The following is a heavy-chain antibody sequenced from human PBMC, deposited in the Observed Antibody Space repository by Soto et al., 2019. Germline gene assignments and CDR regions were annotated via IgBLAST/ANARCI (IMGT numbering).Heavy chain of an antibody. V-gene: IGHV3-21*04. CDR2: ISSSGSTI. D-gene: IGHD3-3*01. CDR1: GFDFSDRG. CDR3: ARLEREENDY. J-gene: IGHJ4*02. Sequence: EVQLVESGGGLGRPGESLRLSCAVSGFDFSDRGMNWVRQAPGKGLEWVSFISSSGSTIYYADSVKGRFTISRDNAKNSLYLQMNSLRAEDTAVYYCARLEREENDYWGQGTLVTVSS.